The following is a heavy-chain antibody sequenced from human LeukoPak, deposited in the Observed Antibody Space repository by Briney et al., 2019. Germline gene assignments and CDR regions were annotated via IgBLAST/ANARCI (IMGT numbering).Heavy chain of an antibody. CDR1: GLAFSNYA. Sequence: GGSLRLSCAASGLAFSNYAMHWVRQAPGKGLEYVSAISANGGSTYYASSVKGRFTISRDNSKNTLYLQMGSLRAEDMAVYYCARVGLGSGFDYWGQGTLVTVSS. CDR2: ISANGGST. D-gene: IGHD1-26*01. CDR3: ARVGLGSGFDY. V-gene: IGHV3-64*01. J-gene: IGHJ4*02.